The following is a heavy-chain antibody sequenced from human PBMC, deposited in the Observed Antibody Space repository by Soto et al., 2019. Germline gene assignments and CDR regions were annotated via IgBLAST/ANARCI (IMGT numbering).Heavy chain of an antibody. CDR1: AGTFSSYA. CDR2: IIPIFGTA. V-gene: IGHV1-69*13. J-gene: IGHJ5*02. Sequence: ASVKVSCQASAGTFSSYAISWVREAPRLGPEWKGGIIPIFGTANYAQTFQGRVTITADESTSTAYMEWSSIRAGNTAVYYCARERAEWYYGSGSPSFAPWGQGALVTVSS. D-gene: IGHD3-10*01. CDR3: ARERAEWYYGSGSPSFAP.